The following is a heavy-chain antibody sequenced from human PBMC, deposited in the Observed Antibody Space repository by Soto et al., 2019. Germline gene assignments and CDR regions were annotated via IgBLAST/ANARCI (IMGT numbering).Heavy chain of an antibody. CDR3: AKVVVAATRHTDFDS. CDR1: GGSINSNNYY. CDR2: IYYDGST. V-gene: IGHV4-39*01. Sequence: SETLSLTCTVSGGSINSNNYYCAWIRQPPGKGLAWIASIYYDGSTYYNPSLKSRVTISIDTSKNQFSLRLRSVTAADTAIYYCAKVVVAATRHTDFDSWGQGTLVTVSS. J-gene: IGHJ4*02. D-gene: IGHD2-15*01.